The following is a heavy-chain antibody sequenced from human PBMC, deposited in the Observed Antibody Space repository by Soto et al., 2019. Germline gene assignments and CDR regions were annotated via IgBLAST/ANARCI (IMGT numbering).Heavy chain of an antibody. CDR2: INSDGSST. Sequence: GGSLRLSCAASGFTFSGYRMHWVRQAPGKGLVWVSRINSDGSSTDYADSGRGRFTISRDNAKNTLHLQMDSLRAEDTAVYYCARTNYHFDLWGQGTPVTRLL. CDR3: ARTNYHFDL. J-gene: IGHJ4*02. CDR1: GFTFSGYR. D-gene: IGHD3-10*01. V-gene: IGHV3-74*01.